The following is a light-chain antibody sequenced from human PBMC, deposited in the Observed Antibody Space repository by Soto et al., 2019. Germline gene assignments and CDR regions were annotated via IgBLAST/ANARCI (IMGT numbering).Light chain of an antibody. CDR1: QTISNY. CDR3: QQSYSVLPIT. V-gene: IGKV1-39*01. CDR2: GAS. J-gene: IGKJ5*01. Sequence: DIPMTQSPSSLSASVGDRVTITYRARQTISNYLNWYQQKPGKAPTLLIYGASNVQSGVPSRFSGSGSGTDFTLTISSLQPEDFATYYCQQSYSVLPITFGQGTRLDIK.